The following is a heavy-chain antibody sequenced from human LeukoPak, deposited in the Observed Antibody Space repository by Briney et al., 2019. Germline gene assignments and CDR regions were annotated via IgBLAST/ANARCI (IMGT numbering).Heavy chain of an antibody. Sequence: GASVKVSCKASGYTFTGYYMHWVRQAPGQGLEWMGWINPNSGGTNYAQKFQGRVTMTRDTSISTAYMELSRLRSDDTAVYYCARDGGSIIWRFDYWGQGTLVTVSS. D-gene: IGHD3-16*01. V-gene: IGHV1-2*02. CDR3: ARDGGSIIWRFDY. J-gene: IGHJ4*02. CDR1: GYTFTGYY. CDR2: INPNSGGT.